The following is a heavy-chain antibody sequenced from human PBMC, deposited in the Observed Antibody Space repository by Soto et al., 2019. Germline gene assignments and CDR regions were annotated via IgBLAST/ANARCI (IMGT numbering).Heavy chain of an antibody. V-gene: IGHV3-11*05. D-gene: IGHD6-19*01. J-gene: IGHJ4*01. CDR2: ISSSSSYT. Sequence: PGKGLEWVSYISSSSSYTDYAESVKGRFTISRDNAKNSLNLLMNSLTAADAAVYYCARDYPYALDVAGYF. CDR3: ARDYPYALDVAGYF.